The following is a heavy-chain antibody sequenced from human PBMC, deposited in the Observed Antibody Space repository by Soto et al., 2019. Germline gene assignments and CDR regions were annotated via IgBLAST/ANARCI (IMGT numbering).Heavy chain of an antibody. CDR2: IYYGGTT. V-gene: IGHV3-66*01. Sequence: ESGGGLVQPGGSLRISCAASGLTVSTNYMSWVRQAPGKGLEWVSIIYYGGTTYYADSVKGRFTISRDDSKNTLYLQMHSLRAEDTAVYYCARDYDTSSGDWAYYGIYVWGQGTTVTVSS. D-gene: IGHD6-13*01. CDR1: GLTVSTNY. J-gene: IGHJ6*02. CDR3: ARDYDTSSGDWAYYGIYV.